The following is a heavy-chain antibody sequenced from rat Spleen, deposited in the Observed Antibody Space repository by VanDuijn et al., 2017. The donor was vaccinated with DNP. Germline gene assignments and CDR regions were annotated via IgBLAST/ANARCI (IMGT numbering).Heavy chain of an antibody. J-gene: IGHJ2*01. V-gene: IGHV3-1*01. CDR2: ISYSGST. Sequence: EVQLQESGPGLVKPSQSLSLTCSVTGYSITSNYWGWIRKFPGNKMEWIGHISYSGSTSYNPSLKSRISVTRDTSKNQFFLHLNSVTTEDTATYYCARWVYYFDYWGQGIIVTVSS. CDR3: ARWVYYFDY. CDR1: GYSITSNY.